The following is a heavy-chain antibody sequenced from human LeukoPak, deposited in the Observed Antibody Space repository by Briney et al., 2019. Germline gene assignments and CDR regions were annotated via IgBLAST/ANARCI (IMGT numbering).Heavy chain of an antibody. V-gene: IGHV4-34*01. CDR3: ARVSGY. CDR1: GGSFNGYY. Sequence: SETLSLTCAVYGGSFNGYYWSWIRQPPGKGLEWIGEINHSGSTNYNPSLKSRVTISVDTSKNQFSLKLSSVTAADTAVYYCARVSGYWGQGTLVTVSS. CDR2: INHSGST. D-gene: IGHD2/OR15-2a*01. J-gene: IGHJ4*02.